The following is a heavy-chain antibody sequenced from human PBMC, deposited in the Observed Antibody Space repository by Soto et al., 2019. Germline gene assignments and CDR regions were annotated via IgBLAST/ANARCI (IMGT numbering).Heavy chain of an antibody. Sequence: QEQLLQSGAEVRLPGASVTVSCKASGYNFINYDISWVRQAAGHGLEWMGWMSPRTGMIKTTYLPNFQHRLSMTGDTYLTTAYLEVRALTSCDTAVYFCARGGTAGYDFWFNPRGDWIASCGQGTLVTVSS. D-gene: IGHD3-3*01. J-gene: IGHJ5*01. CDR2: MSPRTGMIKT. CDR1: GYNFINYD. CDR3: ARGGTAGYDFWFNPRGDWIAS. V-gene: IGHV1-8*01.